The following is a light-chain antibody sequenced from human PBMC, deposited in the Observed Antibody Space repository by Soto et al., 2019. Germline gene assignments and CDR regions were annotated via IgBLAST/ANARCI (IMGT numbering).Light chain of an antibody. CDR3: AAWDDSLNALYV. Sequence: QSVLTQPPSVSAAPGQKVTISCSGSSSNIGNNYVSWYQQLPGTAPKLLIYSNNQRPSGVPDRFSGSKSGTSASLAISGLQSEDEADYYCAAWDDSLNALYVFGTGTKLTVL. CDR2: SNN. V-gene: IGLV1-44*01. CDR1: SSNIGNNY. J-gene: IGLJ1*01.